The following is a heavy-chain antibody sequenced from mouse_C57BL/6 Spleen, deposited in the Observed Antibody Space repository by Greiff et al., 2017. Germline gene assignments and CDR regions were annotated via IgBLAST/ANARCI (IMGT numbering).Heavy chain of an antibody. CDR1: GYTFTSYW. V-gene: IGHV1-72*01. CDR3: ARWWCYDRYFDV. Sequence: VNVKQPGAELVKPGASVKLSCKASGYTFTSYWMHWVKQRPGRGLEWIGRSDPNSGGTTYNEKFKSKATLPVDKPSSTAYMQLSSLTSEDSAVYDCARWWCYDRYFDVWGTGTTVTGSS. J-gene: IGHJ1*03. CDR2: SDPNSGGT. D-gene: IGHD2-12*01.